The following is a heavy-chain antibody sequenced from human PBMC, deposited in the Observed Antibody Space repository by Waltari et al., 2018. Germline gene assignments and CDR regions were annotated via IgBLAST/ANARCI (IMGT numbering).Heavy chain of an antibody. V-gene: IGHV1-18*04. J-gene: IGHJ4*02. CDR3: ARDPHLMGYDILTGAPTLFDY. CDR1: GYTFISYG. D-gene: IGHD3-9*01. Sequence: GQSGAEVKKPGASLKVSCKASGYTFISYGISWVRQAPGPGLEWMGWISAYNGNTNYAQKPQGRATMTTDTSTSTAYMELRNLRSDDTAVYYCARDPHLMGYDILTGAPTLFDYWGQGTLVSVSS. CDR2: ISAYNGNT.